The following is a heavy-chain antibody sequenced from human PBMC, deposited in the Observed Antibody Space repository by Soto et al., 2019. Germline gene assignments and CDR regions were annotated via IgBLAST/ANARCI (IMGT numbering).Heavy chain of an antibody. CDR1: GGSFSGYY. CDR3: ARGNRVGATFYYYYGMDV. CDR2: INHSGST. Sequence: SSETLSLTCAVYGGSFSGYYWSWIRQPPGKGLEWIGEINHSGSTNYNPSLKSRVTISVDTSKNQFSLKLSSVTAADTAVYYCARGNRVGATFYYYYGMDVWGQGITVTVSS. J-gene: IGHJ6*02. D-gene: IGHD1-26*01. V-gene: IGHV4-34*01.